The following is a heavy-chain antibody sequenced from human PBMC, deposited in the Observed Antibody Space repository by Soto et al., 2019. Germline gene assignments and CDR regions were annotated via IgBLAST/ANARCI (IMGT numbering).Heavy chain of an antibody. V-gene: IGHV1-3*01. CDR3: ARSRFGSGPQYGMDV. CDR2: TNAGNGNT. Sequence: ASVKVSCKASGYTFTSYAMHWVRQAPGQRLEWMGWTNAGNGNTKYSQKFQGRVTITRDTSASTAYMELSSLRSEDTAVYYCARSRFGSGPQYGMDVWGQGTTVTVSS. CDR1: GYTFTSYA. D-gene: IGHD3-10*01. J-gene: IGHJ6*02.